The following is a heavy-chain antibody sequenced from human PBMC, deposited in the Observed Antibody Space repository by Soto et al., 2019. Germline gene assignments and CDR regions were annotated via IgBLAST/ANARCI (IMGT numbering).Heavy chain of an antibody. CDR1: GFTFSNYA. J-gene: IGHJ4*02. CDR3: AKDPNGDYVGAFDS. D-gene: IGHD4-17*01. Sequence: HPGGSLRLSCAASGFTFSNYAMTWVRQAPGKGLEYVSSITGNGGATVYADSVKGRFTISRDNSKNTLYLQLNSLRAEDTAIYFCAKDPNGDYVGAFDSWGQGSLVTVSS. V-gene: IGHV3-23*01. CDR2: ITGNGGAT.